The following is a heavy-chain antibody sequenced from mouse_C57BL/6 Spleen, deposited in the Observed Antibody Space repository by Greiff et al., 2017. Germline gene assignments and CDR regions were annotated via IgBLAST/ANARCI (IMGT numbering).Heavy chain of an antibody. CDR1: GYTFTSYD. D-gene: IGHD3-3*01. J-gene: IGHJ4*01. CDR3: ARRGPLYAMDY. V-gene: IGHV1-85*01. Sequence: VQLQQSGPELVKPGASVKLSCTASGYTFTSYDINWVKQRPGQGLEWIGWIYPRGGSTEYNEKFKGKATLTVDTSSSTAYMELHSMTSEDSAVYFCARRGPLYAMDYWGQGTSVTVSS. CDR2: IYPRGGST.